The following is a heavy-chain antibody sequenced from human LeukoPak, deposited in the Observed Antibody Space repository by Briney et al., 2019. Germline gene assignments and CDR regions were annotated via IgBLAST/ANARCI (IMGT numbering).Heavy chain of an antibody. CDR1: GFTFSDYY. V-gene: IGHV3-11*01. D-gene: IGHD3-22*01. CDR2: ISSSGSTI. J-gene: IGHJ6*03. Sequence: GGSLRLSCAASGFTFSDYYMSWIRQAPGKGLEWVSYISSSGSTIYYADSVKGRFTISRDNAKNSLYLQMNSLRAEDTAVYYCARVAYYYDSSGYFNGYYYMDVWGKGTTVTVSS. CDR3: ARVAYYYDSSGYFNGYYYMDV.